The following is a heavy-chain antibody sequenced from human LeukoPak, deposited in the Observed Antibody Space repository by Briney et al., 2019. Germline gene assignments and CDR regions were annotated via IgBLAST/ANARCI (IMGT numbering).Heavy chain of an antibody. V-gene: IGHV4-34*01. CDR2: INHSGST. Sequence: SETLSLTCAVYGGSFSGYYWSWIRQPPGKGLEWIGEINHSGSTNYNPSLKSRVTISVDTSKNQFSLKLSSATAADTAVYYCARGASSVQSGTYYFDYWGQGTLVTVSS. D-gene: IGHD6-19*01. CDR3: ARGASSVQSGTYYFDY. J-gene: IGHJ4*02. CDR1: GGSFSGYY.